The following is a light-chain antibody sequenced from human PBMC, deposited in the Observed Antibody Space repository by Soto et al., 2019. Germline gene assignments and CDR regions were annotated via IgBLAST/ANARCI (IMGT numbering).Light chain of an antibody. V-gene: IGKV3-15*01. Sequence: TQSPGTLSLSPGGRANLSFRASQSVSRRLAWYQHKPGQAHRLLTYGASTRATGISVRFSGSGSGTEFTLTISSLQPEDFAVYYCQQYYNWPRTFGQGTKVDIK. J-gene: IGKJ1*01. CDR1: QSVSRR. CDR2: GAS. CDR3: QQYYNWPRT.